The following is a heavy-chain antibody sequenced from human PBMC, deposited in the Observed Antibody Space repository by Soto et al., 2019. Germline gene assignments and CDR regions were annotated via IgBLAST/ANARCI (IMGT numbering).Heavy chain of an antibody. CDR1: GGSFSGYY. D-gene: IGHD3-22*01. J-gene: IGHJ4*02. Sequence: QVQLQQWGAGLLKPSETLSLTCAVYGGSFSGYYCSWIRQPPGKGLEWIGEINHNGSTNYNPSLKSRVTISVDTSKNQFSLKLSYVTGADTAVYYCARGGGSDSSGYYYFDYWGQGTLVTVSS. V-gene: IGHV4-34*01. CDR2: INHNGST. CDR3: ARGGGSDSSGYYYFDY.